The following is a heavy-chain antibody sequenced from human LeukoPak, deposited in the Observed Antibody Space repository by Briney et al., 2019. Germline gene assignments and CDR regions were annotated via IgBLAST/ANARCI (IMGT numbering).Heavy chain of an antibody. Sequence: RTGGSLRLSCAASGFTFSSDAMSWVRQAPGKGLEWVSAISGSGGSTYYADSVKGRFTISRDNSKNTLYLQMNSLRAEDTAVYYCAKDPLGSYGSGSYFGYWGQGTLVTVSS. J-gene: IGHJ4*02. D-gene: IGHD3-10*01. CDR1: GFTFSSDA. V-gene: IGHV3-23*01. CDR3: AKDPLGSYGSGSYFGY. CDR2: ISGSGGST.